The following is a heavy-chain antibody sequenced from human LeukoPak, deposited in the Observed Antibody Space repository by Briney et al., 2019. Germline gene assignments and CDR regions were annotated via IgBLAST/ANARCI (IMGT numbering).Heavy chain of an antibody. J-gene: IGHJ4*02. CDR3: ARVASTTVTFFDY. D-gene: IGHD4-17*01. CDR2: INHGGST. V-gene: IGHV4-34*01. Sequence: LETLSLTCAVYGGSFSGYYWSWIRQPPGKGLEWIGEINHGGSTNYNPSLKSRVTISVDTSKNQFSLKLSSVTAADTAVYYCARVASTTVTFFDYWGQGTLVTVSS. CDR1: GGSFSGYY.